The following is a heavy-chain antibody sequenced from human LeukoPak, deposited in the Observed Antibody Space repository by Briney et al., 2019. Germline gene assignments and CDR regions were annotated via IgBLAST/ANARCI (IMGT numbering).Heavy chain of an antibody. CDR3: ARVGYYYDSSGLDY. CDR2: IIPIFGTA. CDR1: GGTFSSYA. V-gene: IGHV1-69*13. D-gene: IGHD3-22*01. Sequence: ASVTVSCKASGGTFSSYAISWVRQARGQGLEWMGGIIPIFGTANYAQKFQGRVTIPADESTSTAYMELSSLRSEDTAVYYCARVGYYYDSSGLDYWGQGTLVTVSS. J-gene: IGHJ4*02.